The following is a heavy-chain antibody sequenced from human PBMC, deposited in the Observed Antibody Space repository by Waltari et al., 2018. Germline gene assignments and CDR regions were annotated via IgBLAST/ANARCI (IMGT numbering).Heavy chain of an antibody. CDR1: GGSISSSSYY. Sequence: QLQLQESGPGLVKPSETLSLTCTVSGGSISSSSYYWGWIRQPPGKGLGWIGSIYYSGSTYSNPSLKSRVTISVDTSKNQFSLKLSSVTAADTAVYYCARGASLRFLEWSHIPIFFDYWGQGTLVTVSS. D-gene: IGHD3-3*01. CDR2: IYYSGST. CDR3: ARGASLRFLEWSHIPIFFDY. V-gene: IGHV4-39*01. J-gene: IGHJ4*02.